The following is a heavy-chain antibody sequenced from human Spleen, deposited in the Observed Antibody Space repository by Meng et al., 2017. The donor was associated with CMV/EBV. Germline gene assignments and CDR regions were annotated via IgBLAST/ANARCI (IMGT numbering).Heavy chain of an antibody. CDR3: VKVISQRIWVLVDH. CDR1: GFTFEDYA. CDR2: INWNSGGI. Sequence: GGSLRLSCAASGFTFEDYAMHWVRQVPGKGLEWVTGINWNSGGIGYADSVKCRFTISRDKAKSSLYLQMNSLRTEDTALYYCVKVISQRIWVLVDHWGQGTLVTVSS. J-gene: IGHJ4*02. V-gene: IGHV3-9*01. D-gene: IGHD2-15*01.